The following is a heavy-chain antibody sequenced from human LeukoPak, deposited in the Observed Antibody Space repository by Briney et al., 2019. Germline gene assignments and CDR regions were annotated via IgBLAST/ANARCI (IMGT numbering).Heavy chain of an antibody. CDR1: GFTFSSYG. CDR3: AKDKTTVTL. CDR2: ISASGGST. J-gene: IGHJ4*02. D-gene: IGHD4-11*01. Sequence: GGSLRLSCAASGFTFSSYGMHWVRQAPGKGLEWVSAISASGGSTNYADSVKGRFTISRDTSKDTLYLQMNSLRAEDTAVYYCAKDKTTVTLWGQGTLVTVSS. V-gene: IGHV3-23*01.